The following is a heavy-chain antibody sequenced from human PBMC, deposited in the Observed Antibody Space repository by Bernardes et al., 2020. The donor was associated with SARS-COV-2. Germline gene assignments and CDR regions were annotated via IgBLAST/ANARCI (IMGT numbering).Heavy chain of an antibody. CDR1: GFTFNDPY. J-gene: IGHJ4*02. CDR3: ARLDCRSTTCYFDY. D-gene: IGHD2-2*01. Sequence: GGSLRLSCAASGFTFNDPYMDWVRQAPGKGLEWVGRIRYKANSYTTEYAASVKGRITISRDDSKNSLYVQMNSMKTDDTAVYYCARLDCRSTTCYFDYWRQGPLVTVSP. V-gene: IGHV3-72*01. CDR2: IRYKANSYTT.